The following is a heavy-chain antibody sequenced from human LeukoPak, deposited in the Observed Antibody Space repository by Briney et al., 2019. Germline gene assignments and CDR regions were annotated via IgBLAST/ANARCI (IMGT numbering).Heavy chain of an antibody. CDR3: ARGGHYDSVWGRYRQKDGFDY. Sequence: GSLRLSCAASGFTSGSYSMNWVRQAPGKGLEWVLYISSSSIRYYAHSVKGRFTISRDNAKNPLYLQMNSLRAEDTAVYCCARGGHYDSVWGRYRQKDGFDYWGQGTLVTVSS. CDR1: GFTSGSYS. J-gene: IGHJ4*02. V-gene: IGHV3-48*01. CDR2: ISSSSIR. D-gene: IGHD3-16*02.